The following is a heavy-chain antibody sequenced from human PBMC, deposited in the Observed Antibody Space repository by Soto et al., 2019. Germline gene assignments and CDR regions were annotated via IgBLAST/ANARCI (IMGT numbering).Heavy chain of an antibody. CDR3: AKDLYVQPPSGWFDP. V-gene: IGHV3-23*01. Sequence: PGGSLRLSCAASGFAFSTYAMTWVRQAPGKGLEWVSVISGSGGSSYYAASVKGRFTISRDNSKNTLYLQMMSLRAEDTAVYYCAKDLYVQPPSGWFDPWGQGTVVTVSS. D-gene: IGHD1-26*01. CDR2: ISGSGGSS. CDR1: GFAFSTYA. J-gene: IGHJ5*02.